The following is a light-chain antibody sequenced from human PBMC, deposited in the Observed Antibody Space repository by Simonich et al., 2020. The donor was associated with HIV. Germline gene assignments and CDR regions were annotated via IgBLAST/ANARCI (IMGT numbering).Light chain of an antibody. CDR3: QQYNKWPPWT. CDR1: QIVSNN. V-gene: IGKV3-15*01. CDR2: GAS. J-gene: IGKJ1*01. Sequence: EIVMTQSPATLSVSPGERATLSCRASQIVSNNLAWYQQKPGQDPRLLNEGASTRATGIPARFSGSCSGTEFNLTISSMQSEDLAVYYCQQYNKWPPWTFGQGTKVEIK.